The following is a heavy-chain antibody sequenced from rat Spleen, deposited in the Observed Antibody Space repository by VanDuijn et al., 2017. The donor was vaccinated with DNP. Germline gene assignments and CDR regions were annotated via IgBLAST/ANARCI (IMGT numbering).Heavy chain of an antibody. CDR3: ARHVLPLRIWDY. J-gene: IGHJ2*01. Sequence: EVQLVESGGGLVQPGRSLKLSCAASGFTFSDYYMAWVCQAPTKGLEWVAYISYDGGRTYNGDSVKGRFTISRDIAKNTLYLQMNSLRSEDTATYYCARHVLPLRIWDYWGQGVMVTVSS. V-gene: IGHV5-22*01. CDR2: ISYDGGRT. CDR1: GFTFSDYY. D-gene: IGHD1-6*01.